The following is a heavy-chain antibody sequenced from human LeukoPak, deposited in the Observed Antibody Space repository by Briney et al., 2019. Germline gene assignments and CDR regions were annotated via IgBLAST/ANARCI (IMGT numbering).Heavy chain of an antibody. D-gene: IGHD3-9*01. CDR3: ARGRQAWYFDWLYYFDY. V-gene: IGHV4-34*01. Sequence: SETLSLTCAVYGGSFSGYYWSWIRQPPGKGLEWIGEINHSGSTNYNPSLKSRVTISVDTSKNQFSLKLSSVTAADTAVYYCARGRQAWYFDWLYYFDYRGQGTLVTVSS. CDR2: INHSGST. CDR1: GGSFSGYY. J-gene: IGHJ4*02.